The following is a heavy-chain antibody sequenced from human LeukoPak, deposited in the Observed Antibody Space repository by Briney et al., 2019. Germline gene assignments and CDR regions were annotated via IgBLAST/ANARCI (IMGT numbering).Heavy chain of an antibody. CDR1: GFTFSSYS. Sequence: SGGSLRLSCAASGFTFSSYSMNWVRQAPGKGLEWVSSISSSSYIYYADSVKGRFTISRDNAKNSLYLQMNSLRAEDTAVYYCAKLTVGATELDYWGQGTLVTVSS. J-gene: IGHJ4*02. V-gene: IGHV3-21*04. CDR2: ISSSSYI. CDR3: AKLTVGATELDY. D-gene: IGHD1-26*01.